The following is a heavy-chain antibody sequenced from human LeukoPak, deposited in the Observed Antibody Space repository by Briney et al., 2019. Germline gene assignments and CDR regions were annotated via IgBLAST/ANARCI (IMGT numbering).Heavy chain of an antibody. CDR1: GGSISSSNW. Sequence: SETLSLTCAVSGGSISSSNWWSWVRQPPGKGLECIGEIYHSGSTNYNPSLKSRVTISVDKSKIQFSLKLSSVPAADTAVYYCTRDGGVAVTPLDFDFWGQGILVTVSS. CDR2: IYHSGST. V-gene: IGHV4-4*02. D-gene: IGHD6-19*01. CDR3: TRDGGVAVTPLDFDF. J-gene: IGHJ4*02.